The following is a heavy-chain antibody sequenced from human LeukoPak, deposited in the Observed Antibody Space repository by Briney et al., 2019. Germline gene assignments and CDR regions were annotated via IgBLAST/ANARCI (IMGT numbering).Heavy chain of an antibody. CDR3: ARGFSSWYPAREQFDY. J-gene: IGHJ4*02. V-gene: IGHV4-34*01. Sequence: SETLSLTCAVYGGSFSGYYWSWIRQPPGKGLEWIGEINHSGSTNYNPSLKSRVTISVDTSKNQFSLKLSSVTAADTAVYYCARGFSSWYPAREQFDYWGQGTLVTVSS. CDR2: INHSGST. D-gene: IGHD6-13*01. CDR1: GGSFSGYY.